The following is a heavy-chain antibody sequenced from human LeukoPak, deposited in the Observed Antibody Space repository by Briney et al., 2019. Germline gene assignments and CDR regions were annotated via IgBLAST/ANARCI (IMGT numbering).Heavy chain of an antibody. CDR2: ISYDGSNK. D-gene: IGHD3-22*01. J-gene: IGHJ4*02. CDR1: GFTFSSYW. CDR3: AKDRGYYYDSSLTYYFDY. V-gene: IGHV3-30*18. Sequence: GGSLRLSCAASGFTFSSYWMSWVRQAPGKGLEWVAVISYDGSNKYYGDAVKGRFTISRDNAKNTLYLQMNSLRTEDTAVYYCAKDRGYYYDSSLTYYFDYWGQGTLVTVSS.